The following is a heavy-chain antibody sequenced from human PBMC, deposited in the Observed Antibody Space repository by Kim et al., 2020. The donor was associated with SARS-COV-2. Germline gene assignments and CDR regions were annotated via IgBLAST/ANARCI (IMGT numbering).Heavy chain of an antibody. D-gene: IGHD3-22*01. J-gene: IGHJ4*02. CDR1: GYSFTSYW. CDR2: IYPGDSDT. Sequence: GESLKISCKGSGYSFTSYWIGWVRQMPGKGLEWMWIIYPGDSDTRYSPSFQGQVTISADKSISTAYLQWSSLKASDTAMYYCAVLNYYDSSGYYLGYDYWGQGTLVTVSS. CDR3: AVLNYYDSSGYYLGYDY. V-gene: IGHV5-51*01.